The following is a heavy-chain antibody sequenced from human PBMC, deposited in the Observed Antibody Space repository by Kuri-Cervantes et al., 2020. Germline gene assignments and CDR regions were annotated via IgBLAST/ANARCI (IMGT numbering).Heavy chain of an antibody. CDR3: ARDSELAVAGTFGY. D-gene: IGHD6-19*01. J-gene: IGHJ4*02. CDR2: IIPILGIA. V-gene: IGHV1-69*04. Sequence: SVKVSCKASGGTFSSYTISWVRQAPGQGLGWMGRIIPILGIANYAQKFQGRVTITADKSTSTAYMELSSLRSEDTAVYYCARDSELAVAGTFGYWGQGTLVTVSS. CDR1: GGTFSSYT.